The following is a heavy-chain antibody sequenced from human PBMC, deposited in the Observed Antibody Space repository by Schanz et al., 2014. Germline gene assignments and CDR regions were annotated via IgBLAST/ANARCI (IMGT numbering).Heavy chain of an antibody. J-gene: IGHJ4*02. V-gene: IGHV1-69*02. CDR2: IIPVLAIA. CDR1: GGTFSSYT. D-gene: IGHD3-22*01. Sequence: QVHLVQSGAEVKKPGSSVKVSCTASGGTFSSYTISWIRQAPGQGLEWMGRIIPVLAIADYAQKFQGRVTNTADKSTSTAYMDLSSLRPEDTAVYYCARSNYYDNSDYYNSFDYWGQGTLVTVSS. CDR3: ARSNYYDNSDYYNSFDY.